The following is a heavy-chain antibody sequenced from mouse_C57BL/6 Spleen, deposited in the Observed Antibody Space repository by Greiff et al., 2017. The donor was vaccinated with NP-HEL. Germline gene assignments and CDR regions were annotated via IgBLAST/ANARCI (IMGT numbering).Heavy chain of an antibody. J-gene: IGHJ4*01. D-gene: IGHD2-5*01. Sequence: DVMLVESGGGLVQPGASLRLSCAASGFTFTDYYMSWVRQPPGKAPEWLALISNKANGYTTEYNASVKGRFTISRDNSQNILYLQMNTLRAEDSATYYGVKAVYYSNYDYAMDYWGQGTSVTVSS. CDR2: ISNKANGYTT. CDR1: GFTFTDYY. V-gene: IGHV7-4*01. CDR3: VKAVYYSNYDYAMDY.